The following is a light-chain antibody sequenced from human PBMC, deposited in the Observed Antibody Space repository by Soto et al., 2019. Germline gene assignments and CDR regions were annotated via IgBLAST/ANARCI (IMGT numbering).Light chain of an antibody. CDR2: DVS. V-gene: IGLV2-14*01. J-gene: IGLJ2*01. Sequence: QSALTQPASVSGSPGQSITISCTGTSSDVGGYNYVSWYQQHPGKAPKLMIYDVSNRPSGVSNRFSGSKSGNTASLTISGLQAEDEADYYCSSYTSSPLVVFGGGTKVTVL. CDR1: SSDVGGYNY. CDR3: SSYTSSPLVV.